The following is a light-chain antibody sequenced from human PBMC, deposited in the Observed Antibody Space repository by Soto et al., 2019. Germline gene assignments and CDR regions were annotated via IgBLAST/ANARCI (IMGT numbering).Light chain of an antibody. J-gene: IGKJ2*01. Sequence: DIQMTQSPSSLSASVGDRVTITCQASQDITKYLSWFQQKPGKVPKILIYDASELETGVPSRFSGSGSGTDFTFTISSLQPEDSATYYCQHYDNLPYTFGQGTKLEMK. CDR3: QHYDNLPYT. CDR2: DAS. CDR1: QDITKY. V-gene: IGKV1-33*01.